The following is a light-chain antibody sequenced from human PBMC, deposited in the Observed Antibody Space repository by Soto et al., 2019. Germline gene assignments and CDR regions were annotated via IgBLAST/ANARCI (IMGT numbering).Light chain of an antibody. J-gene: IGLJ1*01. CDR2: DVS. Sequence: QSALTQPRSVSGSPGQSVTISCTGTSSDVGGYNYVSWYQQHPGKAPKLMIYDVSKRPSGVPDRFSGSKSGNTASLTISGLHAEDEADYYCCSCAGTDTYVFGTGTKLTVL. CDR1: SSDVGGYNY. V-gene: IGLV2-11*01. CDR3: CSCAGTDTYV.